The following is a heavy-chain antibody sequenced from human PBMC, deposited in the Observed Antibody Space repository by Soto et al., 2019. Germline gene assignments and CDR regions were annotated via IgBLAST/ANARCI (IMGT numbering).Heavy chain of an antibody. CDR3: AEDRGDNRGYPIFDS. Sequence: EVQLLESGGGLAQPGGSLRLSCSASRFTISSNAMSWVRQAPGKGLEWVAMIRERAGGAYYADSVEGRFTISRDNSENTLLLHMSSLRAEDTALYYCAEDRGDNRGYPIFDSWGQGTPVTVSS. CDR1: RFTISSNA. CDR2: IRERAGGA. V-gene: IGHV3-23*01. D-gene: IGHD3-22*01. J-gene: IGHJ4*02.